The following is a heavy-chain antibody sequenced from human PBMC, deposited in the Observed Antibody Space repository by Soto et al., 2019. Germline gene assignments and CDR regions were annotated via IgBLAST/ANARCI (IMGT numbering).Heavy chain of an antibody. CDR1: GFIFGNHG. CDR3: ARDRRDYDDPRGPRFDP. J-gene: IGHJ5*02. Sequence: QVQLVESGGGVVQPGTSLRLSCTASGFIFGNHGMHWVRQAPGKGLEWVAVIWYDGGDEDYADSVKGRFIVSRDNSKNTLFLQMNSLRGEDTGLYYCARDRRDYDDPRGPRFDPWGQGTLVTVSS. D-gene: IGHD4-17*01. CDR2: IWYDGGDE. V-gene: IGHV3-33*01.